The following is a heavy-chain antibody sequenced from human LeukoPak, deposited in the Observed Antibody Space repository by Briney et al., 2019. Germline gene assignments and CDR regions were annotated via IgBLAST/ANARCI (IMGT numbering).Heavy chain of an antibody. CDR3: AKRGVVIRVILVGFHKEAYYFDS. CDR2: ISDSGGRT. CDR1: GITLSNYG. J-gene: IGHJ4*02. D-gene: IGHD3-22*01. Sequence: PGGSLRLSCAVSGITLSNYGMSWVRQAPGKGLEWVAGISDSGGRTNYADSVKGRFTISRDNPKNTIYLQMNSLRADDTAVYFCAKRGVVIRVILVGFHKEAYYFDSWGQGALVTVSS. V-gene: IGHV3-23*01.